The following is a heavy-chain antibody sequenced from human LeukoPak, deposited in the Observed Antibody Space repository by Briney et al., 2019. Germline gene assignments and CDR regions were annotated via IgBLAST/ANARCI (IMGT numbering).Heavy chain of an antibody. V-gene: IGHV3-20*04. D-gene: IGHD4-17*01. J-gene: IGHJ4*02. CDR1: GFTFNDYG. CDR2: ITWNGEII. Sequence: PGGSLRLSCEAYGFTFNDYGMSWVRQAPGQGPEWVSGITWNGEIIDYAASVKGRFTISRDNAKNSLYLQMNSLRAEDTAVYYCASRIYGDYVFHYWGQGTLVTVSS. CDR3: ASRIYGDYVFHY.